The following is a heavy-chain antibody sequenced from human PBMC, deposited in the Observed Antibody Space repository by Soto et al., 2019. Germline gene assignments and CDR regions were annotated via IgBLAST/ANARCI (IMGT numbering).Heavy chain of an antibody. J-gene: IGHJ4*02. D-gene: IGHD3-10*01. Sequence: PGESLKISCKASGYIIKNYWIGWVRQMPGQGLEWMGIIFPDDSDTRYSPSFQGHVTISADRSISTAYLQWSSLKASDTAMYYCARRLRGQGETIDYWGQGTLVTVSS. CDR1: GYIIKNYW. V-gene: IGHV5-51*01. CDR3: ARRLRGQGETIDY. CDR2: IFPDDSDT.